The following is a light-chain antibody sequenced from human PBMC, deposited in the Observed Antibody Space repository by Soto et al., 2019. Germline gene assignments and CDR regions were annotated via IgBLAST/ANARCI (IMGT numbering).Light chain of an antibody. CDR1: QDIRNY. Sequence: DIHMTQYPSSRSVSLGERVTITSRASQDIRNYLAWYQQKPGKVPKLLIYAASTLQTGVPSRFSGSGSGTDFTLTINSLQPEDIATYYCQKYDRAPFTFGPGTKVDI. CDR3: QKYDRAPFT. CDR2: AAS. J-gene: IGKJ3*01. V-gene: IGKV1-27*01.